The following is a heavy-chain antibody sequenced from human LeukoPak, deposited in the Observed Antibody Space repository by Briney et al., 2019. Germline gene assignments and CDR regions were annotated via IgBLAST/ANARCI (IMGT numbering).Heavy chain of an antibody. J-gene: IGHJ4*02. Sequence: VASVKVSCKASGDTFSRYAISWVRQAPGQGLEWMGGIIRIFGTPNYAQKFQGRVTITADKSTSTAYMELSSLRSEDTAVYFCARVAYSSGRLYYFDYWGQGTLVTVSS. V-gene: IGHV1-69*06. CDR1: GDTFSRYA. CDR2: IIRIFGTP. D-gene: IGHD6-25*01. CDR3: ARVAYSSGRLYYFDY.